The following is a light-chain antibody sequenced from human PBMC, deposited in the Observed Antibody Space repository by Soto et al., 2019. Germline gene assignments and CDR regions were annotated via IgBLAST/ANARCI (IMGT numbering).Light chain of an antibody. J-gene: IGKJ1*01. CDR2: LCS. CDR3: IQTLQTPWT. Sequence: GMTQSPLSLRVAPGEPAFMSCMSSQSVLHSNGYIYLDWYLQKPGQSPQLLIYLCSNRASGVPDRFSGGGSGPDFTLKISRXEAEDVGANYCIQTLQTPWTFGQGTKVDTK. CDR1: QSVLHSNGYIY. V-gene: IGKV2-28*01.